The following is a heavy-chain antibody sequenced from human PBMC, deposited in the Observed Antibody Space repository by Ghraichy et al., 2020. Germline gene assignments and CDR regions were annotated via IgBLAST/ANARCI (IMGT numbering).Heavy chain of an antibody. CDR3: GRGGYIYGSNPVDY. CDR1: GFTFNTYY. J-gene: IGHJ4*02. CDR2: IKQDGREK. D-gene: IGHD5-18*01. V-gene: IGHV3-7*04. Sequence: GGLRLSCAASGFTFNTYYMTWVRQAPGKGLEWVANIKQDGREKYYVDSVKGRFTMSRDNAKDSVYLQMNSQRAEETAGYYCGRGGYIYGSNPVDYWGQGTQVTVSS.